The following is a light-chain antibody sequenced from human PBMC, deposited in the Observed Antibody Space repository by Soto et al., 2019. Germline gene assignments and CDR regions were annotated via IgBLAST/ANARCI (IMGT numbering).Light chain of an antibody. CDR2: DVS. V-gene: IGLV2-14*03. Sequence: QSALTQPASVSGSPGQSITISCTGTSSDVGGYNFVSWYQQHPGKAPKFMIYDVSNRPSGVSNRFSGSKSGNTASLTISGLQAEDEADYYCSSYTCSSTLRVVFGGGTKVTLL. CDR3: SSYTCSSTLRVV. J-gene: IGLJ2*01. CDR1: SSDVGGYNF.